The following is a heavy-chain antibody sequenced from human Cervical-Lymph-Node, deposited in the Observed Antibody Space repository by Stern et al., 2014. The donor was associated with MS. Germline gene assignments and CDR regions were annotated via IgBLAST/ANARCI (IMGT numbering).Heavy chain of an antibody. CDR1: GYIVTDYY. J-gene: IGHJ4*02. CDR3: ARVPRRTSTRTSMFYFDF. CDR2: INPNSGGT. V-gene: IGHV1-2*02. D-gene: IGHD2-2*01. Sequence: VQLVESGTEVKKPGASVKVSCKASGYIVTDYYMHWVRQAPGQGLEWMGVINPNSGGTNYAQKFQCRVTMTRDTSINTVYMELSRLKSDDTAVYYCARVPRRTSTRTSMFYFDFWGQGTLVTVSS.